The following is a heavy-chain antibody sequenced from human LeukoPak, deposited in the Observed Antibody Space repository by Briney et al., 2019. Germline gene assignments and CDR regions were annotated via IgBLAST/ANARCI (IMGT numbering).Heavy chain of an antibody. CDR2: ISYDGTNK. J-gene: IGHJ4*02. D-gene: IGHD2-21*02. Sequence: PGRSLRLSCAASGFTFSNYGMLWVRQAPGKGLEWVAVISYDGTNKYYADSVKGRFTISRDNSKNTLSLQMNSLRAEDTALYYCARGFVLGAAKNYFDYWGQGALVAVSS. CDR3: ARGFVLGAAKNYFDY. V-gene: IGHV3-30*03. CDR1: GFTFSNYG.